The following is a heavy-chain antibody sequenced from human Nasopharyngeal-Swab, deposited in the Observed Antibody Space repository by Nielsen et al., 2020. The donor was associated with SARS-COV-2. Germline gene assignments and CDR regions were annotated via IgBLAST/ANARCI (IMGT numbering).Heavy chain of an antibody. CDR1: GLNFKVSS. Sequence: SVQVSCKASGLNFKVSSVQWVRQARGQRLEWIRWIVVGSGNTNYEQKFQERVTITRDMSTSTAYMELSSLRSEDTGVYYCAAWVTGELPFDYWGQGTLVTVSS. J-gene: IGHJ4*02. V-gene: IGHV1-58*01. CDR2: IVVGSGNT. CDR3: AAWVTGELPFDY. D-gene: IGHD1-7*01.